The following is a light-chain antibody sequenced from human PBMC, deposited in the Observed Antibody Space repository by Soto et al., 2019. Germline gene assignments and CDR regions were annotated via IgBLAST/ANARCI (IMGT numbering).Light chain of an antibody. CDR1: QIISHY. J-gene: IGKJ4*01. CDR2: DAS. Sequence: EIVLTQSPATLSFSPGERATLSCRASQIISHYLAWYQLKPGQAPRLLIYDASNRATGIPARFSGSGSGTDFTLTISSLDPEDFAVYYCQQRSNWPLIFGGGTKVDI. V-gene: IGKV3-11*01. CDR3: QQRSNWPLI.